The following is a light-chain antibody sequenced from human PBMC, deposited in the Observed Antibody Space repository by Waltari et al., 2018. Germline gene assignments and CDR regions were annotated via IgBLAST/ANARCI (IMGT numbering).Light chain of an antibody. CDR1: QSALHSSTNKNY. CDR2: WAS. CDR3: QQYYNAPLT. J-gene: IGKJ4*01. V-gene: IGKV4-1*01. Sequence: DIVMTQSPDSLALSLGERATINCHSSQSALHSSTNKNYLAWYPQKPGQPPNLLIYWASTRESGVPDRFSGSGSGTDFTLTISSLQAEDVAVYYCQQYYNAPLTFGGGTKVRSN.